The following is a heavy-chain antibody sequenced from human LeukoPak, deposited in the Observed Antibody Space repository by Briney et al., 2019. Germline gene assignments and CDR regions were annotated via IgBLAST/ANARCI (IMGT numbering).Heavy chain of an antibody. Sequence: GASVKVSCKASGYTFTSYGISWVRPAPGQGLEWMGWISAYNGNTNYAQKLQGRVTMTTDTSTSTAYMELRSLRSDDTAVYYCARGPPRVVPAAKFYFDYWGQGTLVTVSS. CDR1: GYTFTSYG. CDR3: ARGPPRVVPAAKFYFDY. D-gene: IGHD2-2*01. CDR2: ISAYNGNT. J-gene: IGHJ4*02. V-gene: IGHV1-18*01.